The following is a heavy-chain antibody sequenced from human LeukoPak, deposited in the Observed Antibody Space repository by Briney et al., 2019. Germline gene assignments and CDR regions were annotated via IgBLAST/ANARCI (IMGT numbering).Heavy chain of an antibody. V-gene: IGHV3-48*03. Sequence: QPGGSLRLSCAASGFTFSSYEMNWVRQAPGKGLEWVSYISSSGSTIYYADSVKGRFTISRDNAKNSLYLQMSSLRAEDTAVYYCAELGITMIGGVWSKGTTVTISS. J-gene: IGHJ6*04. D-gene: IGHD3-10*02. CDR1: GFTFSSYE. CDR2: ISSSGSTI. CDR3: AELGITMIGGV.